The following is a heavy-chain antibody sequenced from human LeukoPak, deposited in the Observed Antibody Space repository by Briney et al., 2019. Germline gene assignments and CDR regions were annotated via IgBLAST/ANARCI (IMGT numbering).Heavy chain of an antibody. CDR2: IYYGGST. Sequence: PSETLSLTCTVSGGSISRSDYYWGWIRQPPGKGLEWIGTIYYGGSTYFNSSLKSRVTISVDTSKNQFSLKLSSVTAADTAVYYCARRRRSSTSFDFDYWGQGTLVTVSS. CDR3: ARRRRSSTSFDFDY. J-gene: IGHJ4*02. D-gene: IGHD6-6*01. V-gene: IGHV4-39*01. CDR1: GGSISRSDYY.